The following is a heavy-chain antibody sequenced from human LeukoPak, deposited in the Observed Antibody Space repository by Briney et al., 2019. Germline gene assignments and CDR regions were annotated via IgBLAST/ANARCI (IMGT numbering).Heavy chain of an antibody. CDR3: ATSYGSGSYYVSDDAFDI. CDR2: IYYSGST. D-gene: IGHD3-10*01. Sequence: PSETLSLTCTVSGGSISSSSYYWGWIRPPPGKGLEWIGSIYYSGSTYYNPSLKSRVTISVDTSKNQFSLKLSSVTAADTAVYYCATSYGSGSYYVSDDAFDIWGQGTMVTVSS. V-gene: IGHV4-39*01. J-gene: IGHJ3*02. CDR1: GGSISSSSYY.